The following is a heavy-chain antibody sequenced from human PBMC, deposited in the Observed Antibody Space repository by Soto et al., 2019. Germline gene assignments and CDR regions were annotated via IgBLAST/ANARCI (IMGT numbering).Heavy chain of an antibody. J-gene: IGHJ3*02. CDR1: GYTLTELS. D-gene: IGHD2-2*02. CDR3: AKARVQADIIIPDAFGI. V-gene: IGHV1-24*01. Sequence: ASVKVSCKVSGYTLTELSMHWVRQAPGKGLEWMGGFDPEDGETIYAQKFQGRVTMTEDTSTDTAYMELSSLRSEDTAVYYCAKARVQADIIIPDAFGIWGQGTMVTVSS. CDR2: FDPEDGET.